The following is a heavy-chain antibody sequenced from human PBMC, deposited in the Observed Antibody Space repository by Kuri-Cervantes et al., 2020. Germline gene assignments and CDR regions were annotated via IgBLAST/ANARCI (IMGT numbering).Heavy chain of an antibody. Sequence: ASVKVSCKASGYTFTSYDINWVRQATGQGLEWMGWMNPNSGNTGYAQKFQGRVTMTRNTSISTAYMELSSLSSDDTAVYYCARDIFGDYSASGTYYERGNAFNIWGQGTMVTVSS. CDR2: MNPNSGNT. V-gene: IGHV1-8*02. D-gene: IGHD3-10*01. J-gene: IGHJ3*02. CDR1: GYTFTSYD. CDR3: ARDIFGDYSASGTYYERGNAFNI.